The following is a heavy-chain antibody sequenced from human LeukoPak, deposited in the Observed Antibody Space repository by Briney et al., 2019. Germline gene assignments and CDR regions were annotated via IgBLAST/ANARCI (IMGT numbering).Heavy chain of an antibody. CDR2: IKHSGST. CDR1: GGSLSGHF. D-gene: IGHD1-26*01. Sequence: SETLSLTCAVYGGSLSGHFWNWIRQPPGKGLEWIGEIKHSGSTNYNPALKSRVTMSVDTSKNQFSLKLSSVTAADTAVYYCARSRAFNSGAFDPWGQGSLVTVSS. V-gene: IGHV4-34*01. CDR3: ARSRAFNSGAFDP. J-gene: IGHJ5*02.